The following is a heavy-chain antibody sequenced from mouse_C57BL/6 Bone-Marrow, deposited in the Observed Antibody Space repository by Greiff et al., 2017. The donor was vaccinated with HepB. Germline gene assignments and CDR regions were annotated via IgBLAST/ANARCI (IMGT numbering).Heavy chain of an antibody. CDR2: INPSSGYT. J-gene: IGHJ3*01. D-gene: IGHD2-10*01. CDR1: GYTFTSYT. V-gene: IGHV1-4*01. Sequence: QVHVKQSGAELARPGASVKMSCKASGYTFTSYTMHWVKQRPGQGLEWIGYINPSSGYTKYNQKFKDKATLTADKSSSTAYMQLSSLTSEDSAVYYCARSTYYGNSWFAYWGQGTLVTVSA. CDR3: ARSTYYGNSWFAY.